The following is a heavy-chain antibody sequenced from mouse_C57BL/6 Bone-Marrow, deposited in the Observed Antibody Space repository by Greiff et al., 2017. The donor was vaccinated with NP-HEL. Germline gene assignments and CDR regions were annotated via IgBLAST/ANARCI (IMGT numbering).Heavy chain of an antibody. CDR3: ASYGYDEDY. CDR2: IDPEDGAT. D-gene: IGHD2-2*01. V-gene: IGHV14-2*01. CDR1: GFYIKDYY. Sequence: EVKLQQSGAELVKPGASVKLSCTASGFYIKDYYMHWVKQRTEQGLEWIGRIDPEDGATKYAPKFKGKATITADASSTTAYLQLSSLTSEDAAVYYCASYGYDEDYWGQGTTLTVSA. J-gene: IGHJ2*01.